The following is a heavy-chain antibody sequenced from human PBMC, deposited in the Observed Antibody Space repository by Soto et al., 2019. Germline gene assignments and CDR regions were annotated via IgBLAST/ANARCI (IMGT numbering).Heavy chain of an antibody. D-gene: IGHD3-22*01. CDR2: IYYTGST. V-gene: IGHV4-59*01. Sequence: PSETLSLTCTVSGGSISGYYWTWIRQPPGKGLEWIGSIYYTGSTNYSPSLQSRVTISVDTSKNQSSLRLSCVTAADTAVYYCARAPFGPYDSSGYYDYWGQGTMVTVSS. J-gene: IGHJ4*02. CDR1: GGSISGYY. CDR3: ARAPFGPYDSSGYYDY.